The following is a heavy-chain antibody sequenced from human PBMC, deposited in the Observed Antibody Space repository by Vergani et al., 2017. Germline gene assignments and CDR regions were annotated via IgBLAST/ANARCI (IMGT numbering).Heavy chain of an antibody. J-gene: IGHJ4*02. Sequence: EVDLVESGGGLAQPGGSLRLSCEASGITFWKFGMHWVRQGPGKGLEWVSGISWNSGAVDYADSVRGRFTISRDNAKNSLFLEMNSLRFEDTAVYYCARVVGDILTGYPRGYFDYWGQGTLVTVSS. D-gene: IGHD3-9*01. CDR2: ISWNSGAV. CDR1: GITFWKFG. V-gene: IGHV3-9*01. CDR3: ARVVGDILTGYPRGYFDY.